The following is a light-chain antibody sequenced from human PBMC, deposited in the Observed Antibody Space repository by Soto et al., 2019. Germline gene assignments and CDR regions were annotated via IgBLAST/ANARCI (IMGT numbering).Light chain of an antibody. J-gene: IGKJ4*01. V-gene: IGKV1-33*01. CDR2: DAS. Sequence: DIQMTQSPSSLSASVGDRVTITCQASQDISKYLNWYQQKPGKAPRLLIYDASNLETGVPSRFSGSGSGTDFIFIISSLQPEDFATYYCQQYDNLPLTFGGGTKVEIK. CDR1: QDISKY. CDR3: QQYDNLPLT.